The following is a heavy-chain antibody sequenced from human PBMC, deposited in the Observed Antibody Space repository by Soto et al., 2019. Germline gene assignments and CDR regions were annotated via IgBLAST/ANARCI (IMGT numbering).Heavy chain of an antibody. CDR3: ARGVAAARHAFDI. V-gene: IGHV4-34*01. D-gene: IGHD6-6*01. J-gene: IGHJ3*02. Sequence: QVQLQQWGAGLLKPSETLSLTCAVYGGSFSGYYWSWIRQPPGKGLEWIGEINHSGSTNYNPYLKSRVTISVDTSKNQFSLKLSSVTAADTAVYYCARGVAAARHAFDIWGQGTMVTVSS. CDR2: INHSGST. CDR1: GGSFSGYY.